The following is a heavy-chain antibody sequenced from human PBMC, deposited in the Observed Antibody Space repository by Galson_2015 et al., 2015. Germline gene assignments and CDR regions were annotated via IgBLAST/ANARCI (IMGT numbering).Heavy chain of an antibody. Sequence: LRLSCAASGFTFSSYSMNWVRQAPGKGLEWVSAIGTAGVTYYPGSVKGRFTISRENAKNSLYLQMNSLRAGDTAVYYCASSSGSYAGAFDIWGQGTMVTVSS. CDR2: IGTAGVT. V-gene: IGHV3-13*01. D-gene: IGHD1-26*01. CDR3: ASSSGSYAGAFDI. J-gene: IGHJ3*02. CDR1: GFTFSSYS.